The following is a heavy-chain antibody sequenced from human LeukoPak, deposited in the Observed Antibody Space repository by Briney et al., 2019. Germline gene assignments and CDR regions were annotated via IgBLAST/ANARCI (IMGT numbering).Heavy chain of an antibody. J-gene: IGHJ4*02. CDR1: GGSISSSTYY. CDR2: IYYSGST. V-gene: IGHV4-39*01. D-gene: IGHD3-22*01. Sequence: SETLSLTCTVSGGSISSSTYYWGWIRQPPGKGLEWIGSIYYSGSTYYNPSLKSRVTISVDTSKNQFSLKLSSVTAADTAVYYCARHGLTVGDSSGYSGFFDYWGRGTLVTVSS. CDR3: ARHGLTVGDSSGYSGFFDY.